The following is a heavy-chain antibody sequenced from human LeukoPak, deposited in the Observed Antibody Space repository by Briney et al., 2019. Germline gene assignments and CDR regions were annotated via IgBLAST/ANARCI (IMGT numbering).Heavy chain of an antibody. CDR2: INPSGGST. CDR1: GYTFTSYY. J-gene: IGHJ4*02. D-gene: IGHD1-26*01. CDR3: ARKGAEGFDY. Sequence: GASVKVSCTASGYTFTSYYMHWVRQAPGQGLEWMGIINPSGGSTSYAQKFQGRVTMTRDTSTSTVYMELSSLRSEDTAVYYFARKGAEGFDYWGQGTLVTVSS. V-gene: IGHV1-46*01.